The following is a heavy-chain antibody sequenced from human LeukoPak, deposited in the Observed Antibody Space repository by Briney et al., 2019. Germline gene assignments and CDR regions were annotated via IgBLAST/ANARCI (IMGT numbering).Heavy chain of an antibody. V-gene: IGHV1-2*02. D-gene: IGHD2-2*01. Sequence: ASVKVSCKASGYTFTGYYMHWVRQAPGQGLEWMGWINPNSGGTNYAQKFQGRVTMTRDTSISTAYMELSRLRSDDTAVYYCARERAFVVVVPAAKYYYGMDVWGQGTTVTVSS. CDR2: INPNSGGT. CDR1: GYTFTGYY. J-gene: IGHJ6*02. CDR3: ARERAFVVVVPAAKYYYGMDV.